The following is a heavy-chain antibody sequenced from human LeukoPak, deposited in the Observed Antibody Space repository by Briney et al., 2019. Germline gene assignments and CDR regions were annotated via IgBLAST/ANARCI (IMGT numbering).Heavy chain of an antibody. D-gene: IGHD1-26*01. J-gene: IGHJ5*02. Sequence: GESLKISCKGSGYSFTTYWIGWVRQMPGKGLEWMGIIYPGDSDTKYSPSFQGQVIISADKSISTAYLQWSSLKASDTAMYYCARRGMSGNTWFDPWGQGTLVTVSS. CDR3: ARRGMSGNTWFDP. V-gene: IGHV5-51*01. CDR2: IYPGDSDT. CDR1: GYSFTTYW.